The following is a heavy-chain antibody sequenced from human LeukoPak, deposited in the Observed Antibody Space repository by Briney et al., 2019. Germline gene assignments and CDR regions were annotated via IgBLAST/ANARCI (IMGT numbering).Heavy chain of an antibody. J-gene: IGHJ4*02. Sequence: GGSLRLSCAASGFTVSSNYMSWVRQAPGKGLEWVSVIYSGGSTYYADSVKGRFTISRDNSKNTLYLQMNSLRAEDTAVYYCARDKRIPPYYFDYWGQGTLVTVSS. V-gene: IGHV3-53*01. D-gene: IGHD2-15*01. CDR2: IYSGGST. CDR1: GFTVSSNY. CDR3: ARDKRIPPYYFDY.